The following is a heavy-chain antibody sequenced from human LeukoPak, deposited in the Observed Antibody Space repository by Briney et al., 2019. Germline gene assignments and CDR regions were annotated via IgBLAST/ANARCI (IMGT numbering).Heavy chain of an antibody. CDR2: ISAYNGNT. Sequence: ASVKVSCKASGYTFTNYGINWVRQAPGQGLEWMGWISAYNGNTNYAQKLQGRVTITRNTSISTAYMELSSLRSEDTAVYYCARGLPYTDYYDSSGYYYYFDYWGQGTLVTVSS. CDR1: GYTFTNYG. J-gene: IGHJ4*02. D-gene: IGHD3-22*01. CDR3: ARGLPYTDYYDSSGYYYYFDY. V-gene: IGHV1-18*01.